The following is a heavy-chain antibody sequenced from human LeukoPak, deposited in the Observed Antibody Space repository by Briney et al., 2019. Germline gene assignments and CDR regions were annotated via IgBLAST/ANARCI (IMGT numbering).Heavy chain of an antibody. Sequence: GGSLRLSCAASGFTFSSYGMHWVRQAPGKGLEWVAFIRYDGSKKYYADSVKGRFTISRDNSKNTLYLQMNSLRAGDTAVYYCAKGIHYYDSSGYYYWGQGTLVTVSS. V-gene: IGHV3-30*02. CDR2: IRYDGSKK. J-gene: IGHJ4*02. CDR3: AKGIHYYDSSGYYY. D-gene: IGHD3-22*01. CDR1: GFTFSSYG.